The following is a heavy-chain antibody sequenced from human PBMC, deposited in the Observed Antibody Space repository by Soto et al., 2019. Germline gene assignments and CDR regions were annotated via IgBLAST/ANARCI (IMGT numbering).Heavy chain of an antibody. Sequence: QLQLQESGPGLVKPSETLSLTCTVSGGSISSSSYYWGWIRQPPGKGLEWIGSIYYSGSTYYNPSLRSRVTISVDTSKNQFSLRRSSVTAADTAVYYCARQLTMIVGGGMDVGGQGTTVTVSS. V-gene: IGHV4-39*01. CDR1: GGSISSSSYY. CDR3: ARQLTMIVGGGMDV. J-gene: IGHJ6*02. D-gene: IGHD3-22*01. CDR2: IYYSGST.